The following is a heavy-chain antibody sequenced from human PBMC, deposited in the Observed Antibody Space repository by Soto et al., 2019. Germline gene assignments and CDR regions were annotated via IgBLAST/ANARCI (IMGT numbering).Heavy chain of an antibody. V-gene: IGHV3-30*18. D-gene: IGHD4-17*01. CDR2: ISEDGSDK. CDR3: AEGTVTTSLYYFAY. CDR1: GFTFSSYG. J-gene: IGHJ4*02. Sequence: QVQLVESGGGVVQPGRSLRLSCAASGFTFSSYGMHWVRQAPGKGLEWVAVISEDGSDKYYAVSVKGRFTISRDNSKNSLYLQMKSLRAEDTAVDYGAEGTVTTSLYYFAYWGQGTLFPFSS.